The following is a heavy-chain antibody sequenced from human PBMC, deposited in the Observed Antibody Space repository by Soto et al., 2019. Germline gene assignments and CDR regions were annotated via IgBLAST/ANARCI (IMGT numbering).Heavy chain of an antibody. CDR2: IYKSATT. J-gene: IGHJ4*02. D-gene: IGHD2-21*01. V-gene: IGHV4-30-4*01. CDR1: GDSISNLDYF. CDR3: VKGRLDFAYFDL. Sequence: SATLSLTCSVSGDSISNLDYFWAWIRQPPGQALEYIGYIYKSATTYYNPSFESRVAISVDTSKSQFSLNVTSVTAADTAVYHCVKGRLDFAYFDLWGQGSLVTVSS.